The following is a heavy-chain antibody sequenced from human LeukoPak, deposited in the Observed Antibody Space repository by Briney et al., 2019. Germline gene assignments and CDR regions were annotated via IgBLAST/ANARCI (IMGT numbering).Heavy chain of an antibody. CDR1: GGSISSSSYY. V-gene: IGHV4-39*01. J-gene: IGHJ4*02. D-gene: IGHD6-13*01. Sequence: SETLSLTCTVSGGSISSSSYYWGWIRQPPGKGLEWIGSIYYSGSTYYNPSLKSRVTISVDTSKNQFSLKLSSVTAADTAVYYCASWAYSSSWYYFDYWGQGTLVTVSS. CDR2: IYYSGST. CDR3: ASWAYSSSWYYFDY.